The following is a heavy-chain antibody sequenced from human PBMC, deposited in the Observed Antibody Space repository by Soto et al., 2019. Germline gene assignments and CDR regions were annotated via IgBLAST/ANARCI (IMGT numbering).Heavy chain of an antibody. CDR3: ARGPPSWVQLWLCSDYYYGMDV. V-gene: IGHV4-34*01. CDR2: INHSGST. Sequence: RSLTCAVYGGSFSGYYWSWIRQPPGKGLEWMGEINHSGSTNYNPSLKSRVTISVDTSKNQFSLKLSSVTAADTAVYYCARGPPSWVQLWLCSDYYYGMDVWGQGTTVTVSS. J-gene: IGHJ6*02. CDR1: GGSFSGYY. D-gene: IGHD5-18*01.